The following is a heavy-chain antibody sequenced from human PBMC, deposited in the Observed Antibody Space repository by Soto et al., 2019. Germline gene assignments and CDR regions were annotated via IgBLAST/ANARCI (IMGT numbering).Heavy chain of an antibody. CDR3: ARDLTYYDFWSGYTPLGY. J-gene: IGHJ4*02. V-gene: IGHV1-18*04. Sequence: ASVKVSCNASGYTFTSYGISWVRQAPGQGLEWMGWISAYNGNTNYAQKIQGRVTMTTDTSTSTAYMELRSLRSDDTAVYYCARDLTYYDFWSGYTPLGYWGQGTMVTVSS. CDR2: ISAYNGNT. CDR1: GYTFTSYG. D-gene: IGHD3-3*01.